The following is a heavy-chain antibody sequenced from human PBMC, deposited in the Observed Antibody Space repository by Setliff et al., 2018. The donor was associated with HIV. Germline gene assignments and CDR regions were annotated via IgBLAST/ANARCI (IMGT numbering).Heavy chain of an antibody. CDR2: IHTSGST. Sequence: SETLSLTCGVSGYSMSSGYYWGWIRQPPGKGLEWIGHIHTSGSTKYNPSLKSRVTISEDTSKNQFSLKVNSVTAADTAMYFCARESPDGLDYWGQGTLVTVSS. CDR3: ARESPDGLDY. CDR1: GYSMSSGYY. D-gene: IGHD2-8*01. J-gene: IGHJ4*02. V-gene: IGHV4-38-2*02.